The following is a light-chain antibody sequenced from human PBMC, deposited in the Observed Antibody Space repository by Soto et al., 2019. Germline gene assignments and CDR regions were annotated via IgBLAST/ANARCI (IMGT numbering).Light chain of an antibody. J-gene: IGKJ1*01. CDR1: QRISSW. V-gene: IGKV1-5*01. Sequence: DIQMTQSPSTLSASVGDRVTITCRASQRISSWLAWYQQKPGKAPNLLIYDASSLESGVPSRFSGSGSGTEFTLTISSLQPDDFATYYCQQSRTFGQGTKVDIK. CDR3: QQSRT. CDR2: DAS.